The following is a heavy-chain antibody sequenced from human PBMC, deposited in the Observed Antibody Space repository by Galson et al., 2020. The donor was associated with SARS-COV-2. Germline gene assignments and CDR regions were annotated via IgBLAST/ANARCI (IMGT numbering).Heavy chain of an antibody. Sequence: GESLKISCAASGFSFSSYSMNWVRQAPGKGLEWVSSISSSGSFIYYADSVKGRFTISRDNVKRSVYLQMDSLRAEDTAVYYCADKNWGDAFDIWGQGTMVSVSS. CDR2: ISSSGSFI. J-gene: IGHJ3*02. V-gene: IGHV3-21*01. D-gene: IGHD7-27*01. CDR3: ADKNWGDAFDI. CDR1: GFSFSSYS.